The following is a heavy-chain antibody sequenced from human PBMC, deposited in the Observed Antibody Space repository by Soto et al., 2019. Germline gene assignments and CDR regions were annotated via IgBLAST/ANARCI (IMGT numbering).Heavy chain of an antibody. CDR1: GYTLTELS. Sequence: KVSCKVSGYTLTELSMHWVRQAPGKGLEWMGRIDPSDSYTNYSPSFQGHVTISADKSISTAYLQWSSLKASDTAMYYCARAPVDLGAFDIWGQGTMVTVSS. V-gene: IGHV5-10-1*01. CDR2: IDPSDSYT. J-gene: IGHJ3*02. D-gene: IGHD3-16*01. CDR3: ARAPVDLGAFDI.